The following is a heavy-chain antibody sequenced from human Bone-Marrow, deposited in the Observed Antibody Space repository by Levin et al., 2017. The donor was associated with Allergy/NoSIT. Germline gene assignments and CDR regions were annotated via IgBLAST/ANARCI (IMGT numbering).Heavy chain of an antibody. Sequence: GESLKISCKASGDTIINYYIHWVRQAPGQGLEWMGLIKPSGSNRNYAQKFQGRVTMTRDTSTNTVYMDLSSLRSEDTAMSFCARMFSRPNYFDYWGQGTLVTVSS. V-gene: IGHV1-46*01. D-gene: IGHD2-8*01. CDR2: IKPSGSNR. CDR1: GDTIINYY. J-gene: IGHJ4*02. CDR3: ARMFSRPNYFDY.